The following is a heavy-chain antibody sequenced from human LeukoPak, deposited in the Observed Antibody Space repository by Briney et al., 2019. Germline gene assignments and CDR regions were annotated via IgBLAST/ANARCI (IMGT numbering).Heavy chain of an antibody. CDR2: ISGSGRSL. J-gene: IGHJ4*02. V-gene: IGHV3-23*01. CDR1: GFNSNDYV. Sequence: GGSLRLSRAASGFNSNDYVMSWVRQAPGKGLEWVSSISGSGRSLYYADSIKGRFNISRDNSKHILYLQMDSLRAEDTAIYYCATEVVYWGQGALVTVSS. CDR3: ATEVVY.